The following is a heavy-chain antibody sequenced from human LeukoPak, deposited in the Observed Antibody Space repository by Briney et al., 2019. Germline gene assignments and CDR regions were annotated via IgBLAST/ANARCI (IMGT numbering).Heavy chain of an antibody. CDR2: VSGSGYST. J-gene: IGHJ4*02. V-gene: IGHV3-23*01. D-gene: IGHD4-17*01. CDR1: GFTFSTYP. Sequence: PGGSLRLSCVASGFTFSTYPMTWVRQAPGKGLEWVSSVSGSGYSTYYADSVKGRFTISRDNSKNTLYLQMDSLRADDTALYYCAKTRAYGDDYWGQGTLVTVSS. CDR3: AKTRAYGDDY.